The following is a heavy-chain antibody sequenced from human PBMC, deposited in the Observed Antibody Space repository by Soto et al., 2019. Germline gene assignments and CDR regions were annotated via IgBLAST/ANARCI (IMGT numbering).Heavy chain of an antibody. J-gene: IGHJ4*02. D-gene: IGHD6-6*01. V-gene: IGHV3-15*01. CDR2: IKSKTDGGTT. CDR1: GFTFSNAW. Sequence: PVGSLRLSCAASGFTFSNAWMSWVRQAPGKGLEWVGRIKSKTDGGTTDYAAPVKGRFTISRDDSKNALYLQMNSLKTEDTAVYYCTTDWYAARIFDYWGQGTLVTVSS. CDR3: TTDWYAARIFDY.